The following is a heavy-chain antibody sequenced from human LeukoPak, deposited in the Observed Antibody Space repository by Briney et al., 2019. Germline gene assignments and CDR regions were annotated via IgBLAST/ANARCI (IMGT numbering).Heavy chain of an antibody. D-gene: IGHD3-22*01. J-gene: IGHJ4*02. Sequence: PSETLSLTCTVSGGSISSGDYYWSWIHQPPGKGLEWIGYIYYSGSTYYNPSLKSRVTISVDTSKNQFSLKLSSVTAADTAVYYCARVPYYYDSSGYPDYWGQGTLVTVSS. V-gene: IGHV4-30-4*01. CDR3: ARVPYYYDSSGYPDY. CDR2: IYYSGST. CDR1: GGSISSGDYY.